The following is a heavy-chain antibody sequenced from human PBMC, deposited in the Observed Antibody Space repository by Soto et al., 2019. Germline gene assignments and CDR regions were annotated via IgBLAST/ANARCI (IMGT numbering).Heavy chain of an antibody. CDR3: AKDLSDDYSNYHFDY. CDR1: GFTFSSYA. J-gene: IGHJ4*02. CDR2: ISGSGGST. D-gene: IGHD4-4*01. V-gene: IGHV3-23*01. Sequence: GGSLRLSCAASGFTFSSYAMSWVRQAPGKGLEWVSAISGSGGSTYYADSVKGRFTISRDNSKNTLYLQMNSLRAEDTAVYYCAKDLSDDYSNYHFDYWGQGTLVTVSS.